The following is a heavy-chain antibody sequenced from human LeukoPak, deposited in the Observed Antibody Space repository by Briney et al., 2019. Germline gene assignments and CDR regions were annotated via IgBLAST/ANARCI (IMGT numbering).Heavy chain of an antibody. CDR3: ARGARQYDSSGYYYVAFDT. J-gene: IGHJ3*02. V-gene: IGHV1-46*01. CDR1: GYTFTSYA. CDR2: INPNGGRT. D-gene: IGHD3-22*01. Sequence: ASVKVSCKASGYTFTSYAMNWVRQAPGQGLEWMGIINPNGGRTDYTQKFQGRVTLTRDISTSTINMELSSLRSEDTAVYYCARGARQYDSSGYYYVAFDTWGQGTMVTVSS.